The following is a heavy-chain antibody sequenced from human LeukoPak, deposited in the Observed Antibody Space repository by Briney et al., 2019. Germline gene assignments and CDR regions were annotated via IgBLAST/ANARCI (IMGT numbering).Heavy chain of an antibody. V-gene: IGHV3-11*01. Sequence: PGGSLRLSCAASGFTFSDYSMTWIRQAPGKGLEWVSYISSRGGTIYYADSVKGRFTISRDYPNNSLYLQMASLRAEDTAVYYCARVAAAALDYWGQGSLVTVSS. J-gene: IGHJ4*02. D-gene: IGHD6-13*01. CDR2: ISSRGGTI. CDR3: ARVAAAALDY. CDR1: GFTFSDYS.